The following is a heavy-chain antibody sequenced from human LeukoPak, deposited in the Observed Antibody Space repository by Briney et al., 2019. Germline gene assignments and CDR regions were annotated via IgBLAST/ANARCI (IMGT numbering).Heavy chain of an antibody. J-gene: IGHJ4*02. CDR2: INPNSGGT. V-gene: IGHV1-2*02. CDR1: GYTFTGYY. Sequence: ASVKVSCKASGYTFTGYYMHWVRQAPGQGLEWMGWINPNSGGTNYAQKFQGRVTMTRDTSISTAYMELSRLRSDDTAVYYCARGQSGSWYTTDYWGQGTLVTVSS. CDR3: ARGQSGSWYTTDY. D-gene: IGHD6-13*01.